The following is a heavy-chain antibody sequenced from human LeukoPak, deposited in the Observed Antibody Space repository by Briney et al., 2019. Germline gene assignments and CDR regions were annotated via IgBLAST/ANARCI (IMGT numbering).Heavy chain of an antibody. CDR3: ASTAGYSGYDY. CDR1: GGSISSYY. V-gene: IGHV4-59*01. CDR2: IYYSGST. J-gene: IGHJ4*02. D-gene: IGHD5-12*01. Sequence: PSETLSLTCTVSGGSISSYYWSWIRQPPGKGLEWIGYIYYSGSTNYNPSLKSRVTISVDTSKNQFSLKLSSVTAADTAVYYCASTAGYSGYDYWGQGTLFTVSS.